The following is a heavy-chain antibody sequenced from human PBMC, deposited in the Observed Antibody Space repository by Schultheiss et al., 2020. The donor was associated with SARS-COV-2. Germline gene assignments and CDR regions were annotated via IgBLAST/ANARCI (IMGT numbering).Heavy chain of an antibody. CDR3: ARADTAMATGAFDI. V-gene: IGHV4-59*10. D-gene: IGHD5-18*01. Sequence: SETLSLTCAVYGGSFSGYYWSWIRQPAGKGLEWIGRIYTSGSTNYNPSLKSRVTISVDTSKNQFSLKLSSVTAADTAVYYCARADTAMATGAFDIWGQGTMVTVSS. CDR1: GGSFSGYY. J-gene: IGHJ3*02. CDR2: IYTSGST.